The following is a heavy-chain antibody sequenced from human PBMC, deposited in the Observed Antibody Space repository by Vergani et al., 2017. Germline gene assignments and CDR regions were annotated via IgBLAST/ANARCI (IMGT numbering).Heavy chain of an antibody. CDR2: NYPGDSDT. D-gene: IGHD2-2*01. CDR1: GSSFTSYW. V-gene: IGHV5-51*03. Sequence: EVQLVQSGAEVKKPGESLKISCKGSGSSFTSYWTGWVRQMPGKGLEWMGINYPGDSDTRYSPSFQGQVTISADKSISTAYLQWSSLKASDTAMYYCARYVGYCSSTSCYEHAFDIWGQGTMVTVSS. J-gene: IGHJ3*02. CDR3: ARYVGYCSSTSCYEHAFDI.